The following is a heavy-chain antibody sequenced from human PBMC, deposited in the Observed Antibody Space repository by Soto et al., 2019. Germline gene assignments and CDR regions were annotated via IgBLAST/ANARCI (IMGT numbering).Heavy chain of an antibody. CDR1: GGSISSYY. CDR2: IYYSGST. D-gene: IGHD6-13*01. V-gene: IGHV4-59*01. Sequence: SETLSLTCTVSGGSISSYYWSWIRQPPGKGLEWIGYIYYSGSTNYNPSLKSRVTISVDTSKNQFSLKLSSVTAADTAVYYCARAPSSWNTYYYYYGMDLWGQGTTVTVSS. J-gene: IGHJ6*02. CDR3: ARAPSSWNTYYYYYGMDL.